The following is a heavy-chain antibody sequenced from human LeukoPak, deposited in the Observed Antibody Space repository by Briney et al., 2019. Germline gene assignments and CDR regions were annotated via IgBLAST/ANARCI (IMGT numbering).Heavy chain of an antibody. CDR1: GYTFTGYY. Sequence: ASVKVSCKASGYTFTGYYMHWVRQAPGQGLEWMGWINPNSGGTNYAQKFQGRVTMTRDTSISTAYMELSRLRSDDTAVYYCARDRGELYRINWFDPWGQGTLVTVSS. J-gene: IGHJ5*02. V-gene: IGHV1-2*02. D-gene: IGHD3-16*01. CDR3: ARDRGELYRINWFDP. CDR2: INPNSGGT.